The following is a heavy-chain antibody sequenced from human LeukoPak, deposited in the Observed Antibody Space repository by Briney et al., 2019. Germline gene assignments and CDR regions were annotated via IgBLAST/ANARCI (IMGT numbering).Heavy chain of an antibody. Sequence: SETLSLTYTVSGGSISSSSYYWGWIRQPPGKGLEWIGSIYYSGSTYYNPSLKSRVTISVDTSKNQFSLKLSSVTAADTAVYYCAGSEYSSREIDYWGQGTLVTVSS. CDR1: GGSISSSSYY. J-gene: IGHJ4*02. CDR3: AGSEYSSREIDY. CDR2: IYYSGST. D-gene: IGHD6-13*01. V-gene: IGHV4-39*07.